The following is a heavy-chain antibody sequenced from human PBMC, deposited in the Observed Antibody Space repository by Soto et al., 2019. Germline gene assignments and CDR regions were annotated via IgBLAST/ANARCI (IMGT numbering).Heavy chain of an antibody. J-gene: IGHJ6*02. CDR1: GFTFSSYA. CDR3: ARGDDFWSGYYLYYYYGMDV. D-gene: IGHD3-3*01. CDR2: ISYDGSNK. Sequence: PGGSLRLSCAASGFTFSSYAMHWVRQAPGKGLEWVAVISYDGSNKYYADSVKGRFTISRDNSKNTLYLQMNSLRAEDTAVYYCARGDDFWSGYYLYYYYGMDVWGQGTTVTVSS. V-gene: IGHV3-30-3*01.